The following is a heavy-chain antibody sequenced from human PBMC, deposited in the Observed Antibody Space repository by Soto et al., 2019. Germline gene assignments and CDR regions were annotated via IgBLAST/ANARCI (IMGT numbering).Heavy chain of an antibody. D-gene: IGHD3-3*01. CDR3: VRGPSRGSSLFGPLDY. J-gene: IGHJ4*02. V-gene: IGHV3-64D*06. CDR1: GFILSTFG. Sequence: PGGSLRLSCSASGFILSTFGMFWVRQAPGQGLEYVSAIFYSGSGSYYADPVRGRFTVSRDNSKNMFYLQMSSLRVEDTALYFCVRGPSRGSSLFGPLDYWGQGTQVTVSS. CDR2: IFYSGSGS.